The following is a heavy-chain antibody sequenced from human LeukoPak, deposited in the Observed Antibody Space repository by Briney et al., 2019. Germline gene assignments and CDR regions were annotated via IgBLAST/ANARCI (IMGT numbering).Heavy chain of an antibody. D-gene: IGHD3-22*01. V-gene: IGHV3-7*03. J-gene: IGHJ4*02. CDR3: ARDRGFHYDQLDY. CDR1: GFTFSSYW. Sequence: GGSLRLSCAASGFTFSSYWMNWARQAPGKGLEWVASINHNGNVNYYVDSVKGRFTISRDNAKNSLYLQMSNLRAEDTAVYYCARDRGFHYDQLDYWGQGTLVTVSS. CDR2: INHNGNVN.